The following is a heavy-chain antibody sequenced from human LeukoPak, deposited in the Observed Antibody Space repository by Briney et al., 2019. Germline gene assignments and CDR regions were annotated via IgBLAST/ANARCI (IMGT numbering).Heavy chain of an antibody. J-gene: IGHJ4*02. CDR2: INHSGST. CDR1: GGSFSGYY. D-gene: IGHD2-15*01. V-gene: IGHV4-34*01. CDR3: ARGRRVAAIRPFDY. Sequence: PSETLSLTCAVYGGSFSGYYWSWIRQPPGKGLEWIGEINHSGSTNYNPSLKSRVTISVDTSKNQFSLKLSSVTAADTVVYYCARGRRVAAIRPFDYWGQGTLVTVSS.